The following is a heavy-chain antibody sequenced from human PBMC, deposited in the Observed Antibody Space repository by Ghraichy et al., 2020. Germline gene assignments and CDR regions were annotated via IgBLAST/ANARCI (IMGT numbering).Heavy chain of an antibody. Sequence: GGSLRLSCVASGFTFSNYIMSWVRQAPGKGLQWVSFSTGSAGGTYYADSVQGRFTISRDNSKNTLYLHLNSLRAEDTAVYYCSKVGTVGWDFDFWGQGTLVTVSS. CDR2: STGSAGGT. D-gene: IGHD1-1*01. V-gene: IGHV3-23*01. CDR3: SKVGTVGWDFDF. CDR1: GFTFSNYI. J-gene: IGHJ4*02.